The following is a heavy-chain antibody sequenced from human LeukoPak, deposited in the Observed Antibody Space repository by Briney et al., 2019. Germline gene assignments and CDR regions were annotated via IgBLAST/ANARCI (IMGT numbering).Heavy chain of an antibody. CDR2: IYYSGST. Sequence: SETLSLTCTVSGGSLSSYYWSWIRQPPGKGLEWIGYIYYSGSTNYNPSLKSRVTISVDTSKNQFSLKLSSVTAADTAVYYCARQKGTMAAGTSPFDYWGQGTLVTVSS. CDR3: ARQKGTMAAGTSPFDY. V-gene: IGHV4-59*01. CDR1: GGSLSSYY. J-gene: IGHJ4*02. D-gene: IGHD6-13*01.